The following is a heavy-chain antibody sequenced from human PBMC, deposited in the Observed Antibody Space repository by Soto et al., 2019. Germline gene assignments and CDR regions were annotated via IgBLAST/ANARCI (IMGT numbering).Heavy chain of an antibody. CDR1: GFTFSSYE. V-gene: IGHV3-23*01. D-gene: IGHD3-22*01. CDR2: ISGSGGST. CDR3: AKVCPPYYYDSSGYSYYFDY. Sequence: GGSLRLSCAASGFTFSSYEMSWVRQAPGKGLEWVSAISGSGGSTYYADSVKGRFTISRDNSKSTLYLQMNSLRAEDTAVYYCAKVCPPYYYDSSGYSYYFDYWGQGTLVTVSS. J-gene: IGHJ4*02.